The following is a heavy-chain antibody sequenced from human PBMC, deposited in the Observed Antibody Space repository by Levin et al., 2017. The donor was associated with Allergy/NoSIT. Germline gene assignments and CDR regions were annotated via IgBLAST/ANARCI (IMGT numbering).Heavy chain of an antibody. J-gene: IGHJ4*02. CDR1: GGSISSSSYY. V-gene: IGHV4-39*01. Sequence: SETLSLTCTVSGGSISSSSYYWGWIRQPPGTGLEWIGSIYYSGSTYYNPSLKSRVTISVDTSKNQFSLKLSSVTAADTAVYYCASLMVRGISGGDYWGQGTLVTVSS. CDR3: ASLMVRGISGGDY. D-gene: IGHD3-10*01. CDR2: IYYSGST.